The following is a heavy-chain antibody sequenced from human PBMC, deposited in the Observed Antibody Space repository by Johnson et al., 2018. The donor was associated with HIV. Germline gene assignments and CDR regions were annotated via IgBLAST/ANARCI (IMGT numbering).Heavy chain of an antibody. J-gene: IGHJ3*02. V-gene: IGHV3-43*01. CDR3: AKAQGSLPVEIYAFDI. D-gene: IGHD1-26*01. Sequence: VQLVESGGVVAQIGGSLRLSCEASGFTFDAYAMYWVRQPPGKGLEWVSLIGWDGGSRYYGDSVKGRFTISRDNSKNTMYLKKNILRTEDTALYYCAKAQGSLPVEIYAFDIWGQGTMVTVSS. CDR1: GFTFDAYA. CDR2: IGWDGGSR.